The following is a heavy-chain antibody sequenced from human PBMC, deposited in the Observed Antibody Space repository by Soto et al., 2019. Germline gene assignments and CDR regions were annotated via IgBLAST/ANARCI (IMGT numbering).Heavy chain of an antibody. CDR2: ISGSGGST. Sequence: PGGSLRLSCAASGFTFSSYAMSWVRQAPGKGLEWVSAISGSGGSTYYADSVKGRFTISRDNSKNTLYLQMNSLRAEDTAVYYCALYSSGWYSEGWFDPWGQGTLVTVSS. V-gene: IGHV3-23*01. J-gene: IGHJ5*02. CDR1: GFTFSSYA. D-gene: IGHD6-19*01. CDR3: ALYSSGWYSEGWFDP.